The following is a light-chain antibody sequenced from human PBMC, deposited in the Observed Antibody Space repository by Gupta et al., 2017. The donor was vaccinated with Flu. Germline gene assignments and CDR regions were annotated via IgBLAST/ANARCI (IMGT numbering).Light chain of an antibody. V-gene: IGKV3-11*01. J-gene: IGKJ5*01. Sequence: PGERATLSCRASQSVTRYLDWYQQKPGQAPRLLIFDASNRATGIPARFSGSGSGTEFTLTIDSLEPEDFAVYYCQQRSSWPTFGQGTRLEIK. CDR2: DAS. CDR3: QQRSSWPT. CDR1: QSVTRY.